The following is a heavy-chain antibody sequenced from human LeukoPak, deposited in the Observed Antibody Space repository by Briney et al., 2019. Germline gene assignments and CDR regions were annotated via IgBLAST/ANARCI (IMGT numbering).Heavy chain of an antibody. Sequence: SETLSLTCVVSGGSISSSNWWGWVRQPPGKGLEWIGEIYHSGSTNYNPSLKSRVTISVDKSKNQFSLKLSSVTAADTAVYYCARDSPSYSGYYMDVWGKGTTVTVSS. CDR2: IYHSGST. V-gene: IGHV4-4*02. D-gene: IGHD6-13*01. CDR1: GGSISSSNW. CDR3: ARDSPSYSGYYMDV. J-gene: IGHJ6*03.